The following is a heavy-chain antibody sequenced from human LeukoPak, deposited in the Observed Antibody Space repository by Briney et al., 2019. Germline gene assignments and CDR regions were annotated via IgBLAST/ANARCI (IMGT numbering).Heavy chain of an antibody. J-gene: IGHJ4*02. D-gene: IGHD4-11*01. Sequence: ATVKVSCKASGGTFSSYAISWVRQAPGPGLEWMGRTIPILGIANYAQKFQGRVTITADKSTSTAYMEMSSLRSEDTAVYYCASHRLYSNYPYNFDYWGQGTLVTVYS. CDR1: GGTFSSYA. CDR3: ASHRLYSNYPYNFDY. CDR2: TIPILGIA. V-gene: IGHV1-69*04.